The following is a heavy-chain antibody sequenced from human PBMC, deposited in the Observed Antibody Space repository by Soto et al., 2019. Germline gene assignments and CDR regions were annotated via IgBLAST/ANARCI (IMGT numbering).Heavy chain of an antibody. Sequence: SETLSLTCTVSGGSISSGDFYWTWIRQPPGKGLEWIGHIFYSGSTYYNPSLKSRIAISVDTSRNQFSLKVNSVTAADTAVYYCARDPIVGAMGNWFDPWGQGXLVTVYS. V-gene: IGHV4-30-4*01. D-gene: IGHD1-26*01. J-gene: IGHJ5*02. CDR3: ARDPIVGAMGNWFDP. CDR1: GGSISSGDFY. CDR2: IFYSGST.